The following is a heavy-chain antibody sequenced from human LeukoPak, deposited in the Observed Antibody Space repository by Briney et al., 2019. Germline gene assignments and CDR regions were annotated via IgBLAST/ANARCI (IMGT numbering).Heavy chain of an antibody. V-gene: IGHV3-21*01. CDR2: ISSSSSYI. J-gene: IGHJ4*02. CDR3: AGDKGMVRGVIGY. CDR1: GFTFSSYS. Sequence: PGGSLRLSCAASGFTFSSYSMNWVRQAPGKGLEWVSSISSSSSYIYYADPVKGRFTISRDNAKNSLYLQMNSLRAEDTAVYYCAGDKGMVRGVIGYWGQGTLVTVSS. D-gene: IGHD3-10*01.